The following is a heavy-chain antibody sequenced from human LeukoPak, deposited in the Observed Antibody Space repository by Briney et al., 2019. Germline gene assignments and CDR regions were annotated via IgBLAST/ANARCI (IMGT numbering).Heavy chain of an antibody. Sequence: ASVKVSCKASGYTFTGYYMHWVRQAPGQGLEWMGWISAYNGNTNYAQKLQGRVTMTTDTSTSTAYMELRSLRSDDTAVYYCARGGNYYDSSGYADYWGQGTLVTVSS. V-gene: IGHV1-18*04. J-gene: IGHJ4*02. CDR2: ISAYNGNT. D-gene: IGHD3-22*01. CDR1: GYTFTGYY. CDR3: ARGGNYYDSSGYADY.